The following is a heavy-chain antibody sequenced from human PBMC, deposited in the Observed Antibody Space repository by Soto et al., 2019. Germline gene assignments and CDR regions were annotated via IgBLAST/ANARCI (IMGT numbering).Heavy chain of an antibody. V-gene: IGHV5-51*01. J-gene: IGHJ6*02. CDR1: GYSFPSYW. D-gene: IGHD1-7*01. CDR3: AIHSGTTTGMDV. CDR2: IFPAGSDT. Sequence: ESLKISCQGSGYSFPSYWIGWVRQMPGKGLEWMGIIFPAGSDTRYGPSFQGQVTMSADKSISTAYLQWSSLKASDTAIYYSAIHSGTTTGMDVCGQGTTLAVAS.